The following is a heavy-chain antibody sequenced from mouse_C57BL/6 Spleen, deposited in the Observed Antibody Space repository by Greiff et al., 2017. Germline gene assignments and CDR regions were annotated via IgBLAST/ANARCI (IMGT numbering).Heavy chain of an antibody. D-gene: IGHD2-3*01. CDR1: GYTFTSYW. CDR2: IHPNSGST. V-gene: IGHV1-64*01. Sequence: QVQLQQPGAELVKPGASVKLSCKASGYTFTSYWMHWVKQRPGQGLEWIGMIHPNSGSTNYNEKFKSKATLTVDKSSSTAYMQLSSLTSEDSAVYYCARGGWSHYYAMDYWGQGTSVTVSS. CDR3: ARGGWSHYYAMDY. J-gene: IGHJ4*01.